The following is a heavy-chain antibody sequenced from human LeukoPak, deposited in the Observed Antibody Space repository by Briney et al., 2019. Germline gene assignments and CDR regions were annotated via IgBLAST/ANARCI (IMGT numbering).Heavy chain of an antibody. V-gene: IGHV1-58*02. J-gene: IGHJ6*03. D-gene: IGHD6-13*01. Sequence: SVKVSCKASGFTFTSSAMQWVRQARGQRLEWIGWIVVGSGNTNYAQKFQERVTITRDVSTSTAYMELSSLRSEDTAVYYCAASYSSSWYYYYCMDVWGKGTTVTVSS. CDR2: IVVGSGNT. CDR1: GFTFTSSA. CDR3: AASYSSSWYYYYCMDV.